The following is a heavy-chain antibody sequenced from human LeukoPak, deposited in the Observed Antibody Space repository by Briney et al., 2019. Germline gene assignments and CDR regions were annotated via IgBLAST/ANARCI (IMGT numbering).Heavy chain of an antibody. CDR3: ARSSLTGWFDP. CDR2: IYYSGST. CDR1: GGSISSGDNY. D-gene: IGHD2-8*02. J-gene: IGHJ5*02. V-gene: IGHV4-30-4*01. Sequence: PSETLSLTCTVSGGSISSGDNYWSWIRQPPGKGLEWIGYIYYSGSTYYNPSLKSRVTISVDTSKNQFSLKLSSVTAADTAVYYCARSSLTGWFDPWGQGTLVTVSS.